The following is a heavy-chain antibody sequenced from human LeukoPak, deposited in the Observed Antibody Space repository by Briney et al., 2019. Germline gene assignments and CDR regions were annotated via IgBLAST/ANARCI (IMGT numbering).Heavy chain of an antibody. CDR1: GFILEDYG. V-gene: IGHV3-9*01. D-gene: IGHD3-22*01. CDR3: TREASRNVITMTDDSNWFNP. Sequence: GRSLRLSCVASGFILEDYGMHWVRLSPGKGLEWVSGITRDCDSRGYAESVKGRFTISRNNAKNSLFLEMNNLRHEDTALYYCTREASRNVITMTDDSNWFNPWGQGTLVTVSS. CDR2: ITRDCDSR. J-gene: IGHJ5*02.